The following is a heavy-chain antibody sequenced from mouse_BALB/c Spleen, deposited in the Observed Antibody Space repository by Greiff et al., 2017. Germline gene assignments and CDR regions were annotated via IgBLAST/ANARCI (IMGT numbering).Heavy chain of an antibody. CDR2: IYPGNVNT. J-gene: IGHJ3*01. D-gene: IGHD2-1*01. CDR3: ARSDGNYGPFAY. CDR1: GYTFTSYY. V-gene: IGHV1S56*01. Sequence: QVQLKESGPELVKPGASVRISCKASGYTFTSYYIHWVKQRPGQGLEWIGWIYPGNVNTKYNEKFKGKATLTADKSSSTAYMQLSSLTSEDSAVYFCARSDGNYGPFAYWGQGTLVTVSA.